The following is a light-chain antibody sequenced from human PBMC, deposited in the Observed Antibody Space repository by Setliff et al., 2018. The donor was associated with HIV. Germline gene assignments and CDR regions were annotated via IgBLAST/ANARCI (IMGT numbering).Light chain of an antibody. Sequence: QSVLTQPPSASATPGQRVTISCSGSKTNIGSNFVYWYQQFPGTAPKLLIYRNIRRPSGVPDRFSGSKSGTSASLAISGLRSEDEADYYCAAWDDSLNSRRLFGGGTKVTVL. CDR3: AAWDDSLNSRRL. CDR2: RNI. CDR1: KTNIGSNF. V-gene: IGLV1-47*01. J-gene: IGLJ2*01.